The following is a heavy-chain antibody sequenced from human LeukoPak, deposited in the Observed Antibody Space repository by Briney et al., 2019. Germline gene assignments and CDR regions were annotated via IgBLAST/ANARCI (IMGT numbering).Heavy chain of an antibody. CDR1: GFTFDDYA. CDR2: ISWNSGSI. CDR3: ARGFMVRLLGAFDI. Sequence: PGGSLRLSCAASGFTFDDYAMHWVRQAPGKGLEWVSGISWNSGSIGYADSVKGRFTISRDNAKNSLYLQMNSLRAEDTALYYCARGFMVRLLGAFDIWGQGTMVTVSS. V-gene: IGHV3-9*01. J-gene: IGHJ3*02. D-gene: IGHD3-10*01.